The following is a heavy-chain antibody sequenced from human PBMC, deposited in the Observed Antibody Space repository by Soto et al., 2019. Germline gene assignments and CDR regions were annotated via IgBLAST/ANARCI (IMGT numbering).Heavy chain of an antibody. CDR3: ARDCMVTYYYYLMDV. CDR1: GGSVSSDNYY. Sequence: QVHLQESGPGLVKPSETLSLTCTVSGGSVSSDNYYWTWIRQPPGKGLEWIGYIYYSGSNNYNPSLKNRVTISVDTSKNQFSLKLSSVTAADTAVYYCARDCMVTYYYYLMDVWGQGTTVTVSS. D-gene: IGHD5-18*01. J-gene: IGHJ6*02. CDR2: IYYSGSN. V-gene: IGHV4-61*01.